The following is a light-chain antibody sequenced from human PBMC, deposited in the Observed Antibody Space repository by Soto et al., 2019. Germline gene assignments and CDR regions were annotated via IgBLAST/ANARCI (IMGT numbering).Light chain of an antibody. CDR1: NSNIEAGYD. J-gene: IGLJ2*01. CDR2: GNI. V-gene: IGLV1-40*01. Sequence: QSALTQPPSVTGAPGQRVTISCTGSNSNIEAGYDVHWYRQFPGTAPKLLIYGNINRPSGVPDRFSGSKPGTSASLAITGLQAEDEAHYYCHSFDSRLIGLLFGGGTKLTVL. CDR3: HSFDSRLIGLL.